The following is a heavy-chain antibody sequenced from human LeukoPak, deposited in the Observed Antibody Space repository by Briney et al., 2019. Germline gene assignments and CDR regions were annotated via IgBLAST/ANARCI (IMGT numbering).Heavy chain of an antibody. CDR1: GGSISSSYW. J-gene: IGHJ5*02. CDR2: IYHSGST. V-gene: IGHV4-4*02. CDR3: ARDYCTSTTCPNWFDP. Sequence: SETLSLTCAVSGGSISSSYWWSWIRQPPGKGLEWIGEIYHSGSTNYNLSLKSRVTISVDKSKNQFSLKLDSVTAADTAVYYCARDYCTSTTCPNWFDPWGQGTLVTVSS. D-gene: IGHD2-2*01.